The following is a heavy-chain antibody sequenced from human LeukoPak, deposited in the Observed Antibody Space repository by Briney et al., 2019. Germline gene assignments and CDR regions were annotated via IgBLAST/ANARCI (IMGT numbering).Heavy chain of an antibody. D-gene: IGHD5-12*01. CDR1: GFTFSSLW. CDR3: ASGYTDFDY. CDR2: IKQDGREK. J-gene: IGHJ4*02. V-gene: IGHV3-7*01. Sequence: GGSLRLSCAASGFTFSSLWMSWVRHAPGKGREWVANIKQDGREKYYVESVKGRFTISRDNAKNALYLQMNSLRAEDRAVYYCASGYTDFDYWGQGTLVTVSS.